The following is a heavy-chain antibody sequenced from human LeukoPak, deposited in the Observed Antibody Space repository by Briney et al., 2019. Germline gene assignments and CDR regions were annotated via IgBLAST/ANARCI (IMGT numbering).Heavy chain of an antibody. V-gene: IGHV1-18*01. CDR1: SYTFTSYG. D-gene: IGHD3-22*01. CDR2: ISAYNGNT. J-gene: IGHJ4*02. Sequence: ASVKVSCKASSYTFTSYGISWVRQAPGQGLEWMGWISAYNGNTNYAQELQGRVTMTTDTSTSTAYMELRSLRSDDTAVYYCARRITYYYDSSHDYWGQGTLVTVSS. CDR3: ARRITYYYDSSHDY.